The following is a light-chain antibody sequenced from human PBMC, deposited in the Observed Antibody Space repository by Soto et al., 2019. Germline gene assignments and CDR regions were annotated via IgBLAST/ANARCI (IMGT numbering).Light chain of an antibody. CDR2: RNN. V-gene: IGLV1-47*01. Sequence: QSLLTQPPSASGTPGQRVTISCSGSSSNIGSYSVYWYQQLPGTAPKLLIYRNNQRPSGVPDRFSGSKSGTSASLAISGLRSEDEADYYCAAWDDSLSGHVVFGGGTKLTVL. CDR3: AAWDDSLSGHVV. J-gene: IGLJ2*01. CDR1: SSNIGSYS.